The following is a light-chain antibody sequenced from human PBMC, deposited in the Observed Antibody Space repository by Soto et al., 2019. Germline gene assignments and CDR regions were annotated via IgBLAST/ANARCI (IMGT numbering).Light chain of an antibody. CDR1: QSIRRG. J-gene: IGKJ3*01. V-gene: IGKV1-5*01. CDR2: DAS. Sequence: DIQSIHCRCKCNGSXIVRDTITCRARQSIRRGLAWYPQKPGKAPKLLIYDASSLESGVPSRFSGSGSGTEFTLTNSSLQPGDWATYYCRPYIRYSTVDHGTLVDIK. CDR3: RPYIRYST.